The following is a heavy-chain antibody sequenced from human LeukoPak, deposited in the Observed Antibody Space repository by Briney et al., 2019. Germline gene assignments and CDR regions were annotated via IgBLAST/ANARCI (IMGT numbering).Heavy chain of an antibody. Sequence: KVSCKASGYTFTSYWIGWVRQMPGKGLEWMGIIYPGDSDTRYSPSFQGQVTISADKSISTAYLQWSSLKASDTAMYYCARRRGLPVAFDIWGQGTMVTVSS. CDR2: IYPGDSDT. CDR1: GYTFTSYW. CDR3: ARRRGLPVAFDI. V-gene: IGHV5-51*01. J-gene: IGHJ3*02. D-gene: IGHD4-11*01.